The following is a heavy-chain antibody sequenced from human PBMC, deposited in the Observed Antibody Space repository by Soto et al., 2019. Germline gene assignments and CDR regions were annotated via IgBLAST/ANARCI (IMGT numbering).Heavy chain of an antibody. J-gene: IGHJ4*02. Sequence: VGTLRLSCAASGFTFGSFWMYWVRQAPGKGLVWVSRIYSDGSGPMYADSVKGRFTISRDNAKSTLYLQMNSLRAEDTAVYYCASLTPFCSDYWGPGTLVTVSS. V-gene: IGHV3-74*03. CDR2: IYSDGSGP. CDR3: ASLTPFCSDY. CDR1: GFTFGSFW. D-gene: IGHD3-10*02.